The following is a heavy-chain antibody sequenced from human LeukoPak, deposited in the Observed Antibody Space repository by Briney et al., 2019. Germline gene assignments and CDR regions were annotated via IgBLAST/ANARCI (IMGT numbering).Heavy chain of an antibody. CDR3: ARDGGWLQFAAFDI. CDR2: IYYSGST. V-gene: IGHV4-59*12. CDR1: GGSISSYY. D-gene: IGHD5-24*01. J-gene: IGHJ3*02. Sequence: SETLSLTCTVSGGSISSYYWSWIRQPPGKGLEWIGSIYYSGSTYYNPSLKSRVTISIDTSKNQFSLKLGSVTAADTAVYYCARDGGWLQFAAFDIWGQGTVVTVSS.